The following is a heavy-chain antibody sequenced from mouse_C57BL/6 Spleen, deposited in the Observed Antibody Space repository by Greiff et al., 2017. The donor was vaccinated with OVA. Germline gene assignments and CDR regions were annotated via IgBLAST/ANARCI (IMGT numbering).Heavy chain of an antibody. CDR1: GYTFTDYN. D-gene: IGHD4-1*01. Sequence: VQLKQSGPELVKPGASVKIPCKASGYTFTDYNMDWVKQSHGKSLEWIGDINPNNGGTIYNQKFKGKATLTVDKSSSTAYMELRSLTSEDTAVYYCAREGNWDGEFAYWGQGTLVTVSA. CDR3: AREGNWDGEFAY. V-gene: IGHV1-18*01. J-gene: IGHJ3*01. CDR2: INPNNGGT.